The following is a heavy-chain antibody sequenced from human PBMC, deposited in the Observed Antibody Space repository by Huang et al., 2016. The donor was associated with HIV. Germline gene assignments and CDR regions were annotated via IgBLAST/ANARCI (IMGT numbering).Heavy chain of an antibody. CDR1: GYIFSTYD. CDR3: ARGIAAGDY. V-gene: IGHV1-3*01. D-gene: IGHD6-25*01. Sequence: QVQLVQSGAEVKKSGASVKVSCKASGYIFSTYDTHWVRQAPGQRLEWMGRINAGNGNTKYSQRFQGRVTITRDTAANTAYVELSSLRSEDTGVYYCARGIAAGDYWGQGTLVTVSS. CDR2: INAGNGNT. J-gene: IGHJ4*02.